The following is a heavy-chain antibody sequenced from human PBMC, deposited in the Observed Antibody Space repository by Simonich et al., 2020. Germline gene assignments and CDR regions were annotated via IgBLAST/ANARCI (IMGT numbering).Heavy chain of an antibody. V-gene: IGHV1-2*02. D-gene: IGHD5-12*01. J-gene: IGHJ4*02. CDR2: INPKRGGT. CDR1: GYTFTGYY. Sequence: QVQLVQSGAEVKKPGASVKVSCKASGYTFTGYYMHWVRQAPGQGLEWMGWINPKRGGTNYAQKLQGRVTMTRDTSISTAYMELSRLRSDDTAVYYCASSKLATIDYWGQGTLVTVSS. CDR3: ASSKLATIDY.